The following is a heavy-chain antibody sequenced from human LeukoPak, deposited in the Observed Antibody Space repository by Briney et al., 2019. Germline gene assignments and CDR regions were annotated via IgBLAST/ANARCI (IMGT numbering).Heavy chain of an antibody. CDR1: GFNFSSYS. Sequence: PGGSLRLSCAASGFNFSSYSMHWVRQAPGKGLEWVAVISYDGSKKYYADSVKGRFTISRDNAKNSLYLQMNSLRAEDTAVYYCARDRMDGYCSGGSCYSEVGRLYYYYGMDVRGQGTTVTVSS. D-gene: IGHD2-15*01. CDR2: ISYDGSKK. V-gene: IGHV3-30-3*01. J-gene: IGHJ6*02. CDR3: ARDRMDGYCSGGSCYSEVGRLYYYYGMDV.